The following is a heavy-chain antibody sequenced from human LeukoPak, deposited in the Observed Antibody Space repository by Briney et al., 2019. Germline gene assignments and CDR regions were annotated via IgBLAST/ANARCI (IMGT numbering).Heavy chain of an antibody. V-gene: IGHV3-23*01. CDR3: ANVGYYDSSGDSYFDY. D-gene: IGHD3-22*01. Sequence: GGSLRLSCAASGFTFSSYAMSWVRQAPGKGLEWVSAISGSGGSTYYADSVKGRFTISRDNSKNTLYLQMNSLRAEDTAVYYCANVGYYDSSGDSYFDYLGQGTLVTVSS. CDR1: GFTFSSYA. CDR2: ISGSGGST. J-gene: IGHJ4*02.